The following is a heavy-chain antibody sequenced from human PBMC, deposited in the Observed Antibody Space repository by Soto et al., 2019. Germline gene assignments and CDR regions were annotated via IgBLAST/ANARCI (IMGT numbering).Heavy chain of an antibody. CDR1: GGSFSGYY. CDR3: ARGRGYCSGGSCYPRSEY. CDR2: INHSGST. J-gene: IGHJ4*02. Sequence: PSETLSLTCAFYGGSFSGYYWSLIRQPPGKGLEWIGEINHSGSTNYNPSLKSRVTISVDTSKNQFSLKLSSVTAADTAVYYCARGRGYCSGGSCYPRSEYWGQGTLVTVSS. V-gene: IGHV4-34*01. D-gene: IGHD2-15*01.